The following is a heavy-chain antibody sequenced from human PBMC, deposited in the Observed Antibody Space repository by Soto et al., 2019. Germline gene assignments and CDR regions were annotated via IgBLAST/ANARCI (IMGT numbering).Heavy chain of an antibody. CDR3: ARSPLGYCSSTSGYPSADGHDPGYYYYYGMDV. J-gene: IGHJ6*02. D-gene: IGHD2-2*01. CDR2: IYSSGST. CDR1: GGSISSSSYY. Sequence: SETLSLTCTVSGGSISSSSYYWGWIRQPPGKGLEWIGSIYSSGSTYYNPSLKSRVTISVDTSKNQFSLKLSSVTAADTAVYYRARSPLGYCSSTSGYPSADGHDPGYYYYYGMDVWGQGTTVT. V-gene: IGHV4-39*01.